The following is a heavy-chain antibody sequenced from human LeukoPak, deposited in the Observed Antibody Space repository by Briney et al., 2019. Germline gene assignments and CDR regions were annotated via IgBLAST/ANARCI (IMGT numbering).Heavy chain of an antibody. D-gene: IGHD1-26*01. CDR2: INHSGST. CDR1: GGSISSSSYY. Sequence: PSETLSLTCTVSGGSISSSSYYWGWIRQPPGKGLEWIGEINHSGSTNYNPSLKSRVTISVDTSKNQFSLKLSSVTAADTAVYYCARPFRGATRAFDYWGQGTLVTVSS. J-gene: IGHJ4*02. CDR3: ARPFRGATRAFDY. V-gene: IGHV4-39*07.